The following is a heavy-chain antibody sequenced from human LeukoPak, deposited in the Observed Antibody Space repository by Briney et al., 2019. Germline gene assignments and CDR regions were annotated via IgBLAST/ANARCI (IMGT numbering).Heavy chain of an antibody. D-gene: IGHD1-1*01. Sequence: ASVKVSCKASGYTFTSYDINWVRQATGQGLEWMGWMNPNSGNTGYAQKFQGRVTITRNTSISTAYMELSSLRSEDTAVYYCARDGLTIDAFDIWGQGTMVTVSS. CDR2: MNPNSGNT. CDR3: ARDGLTIDAFDI. J-gene: IGHJ3*02. CDR1: GYTFTSYD. V-gene: IGHV1-8*03.